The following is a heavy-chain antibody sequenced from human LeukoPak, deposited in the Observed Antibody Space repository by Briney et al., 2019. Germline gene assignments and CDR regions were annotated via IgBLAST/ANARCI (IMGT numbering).Heavy chain of an antibody. CDR3: AKAPLGVVDRGYFDY. D-gene: IGHD3-10*01. CDR1: GFTFSSYD. Sequence: LAGGSLRLSCAASGFTFSSYDMHWVRQAPGKGLEWEAFIRYDGSNKYYADSVKGRFTISRDNSKNTLYLQMNSLRAEDTAVYYCAKAPLGVVDRGYFDYWGQGTLVTVSS. J-gene: IGHJ4*02. CDR2: IRYDGSNK. V-gene: IGHV3-30*02.